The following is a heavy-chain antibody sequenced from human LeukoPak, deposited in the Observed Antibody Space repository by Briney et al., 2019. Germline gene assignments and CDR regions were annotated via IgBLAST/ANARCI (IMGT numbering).Heavy chain of an antibody. D-gene: IGHD6-13*01. Sequence: PGGSLRLSCAASGFTFSSYAMHWVRQAPGKGLEWVAVISYDGSNKYYADPVKGRFTISRDNSKNTLYLQMNSLRAEDTAVYYCARAGGGDKQQLVWYFDLWGRGTLVTVSS. J-gene: IGHJ2*01. V-gene: IGHV3-30*14. CDR3: ARAGGGDKQQLVWYFDL. CDR2: ISYDGSNK. CDR1: GFTFSSYA.